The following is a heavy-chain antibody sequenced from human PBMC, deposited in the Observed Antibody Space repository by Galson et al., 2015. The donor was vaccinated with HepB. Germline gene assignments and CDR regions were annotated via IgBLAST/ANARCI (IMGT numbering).Heavy chain of an antibody. CDR1: GGSISSYY. V-gene: IGHV4-59*01. CDR3: ARDSPAGGNSVR. Sequence: ETLSLTCTVSGGSISSYYWSWIRQPPGKGLEWIGYIYYSGSTNYNPSLKSRVTISVDTSKNQFSLKLSSVTAADTAVYYCARDSPAGGNSVRWGQGTLVTVSS. D-gene: IGHD4-23*01. CDR2: IYYSGST. J-gene: IGHJ4*02.